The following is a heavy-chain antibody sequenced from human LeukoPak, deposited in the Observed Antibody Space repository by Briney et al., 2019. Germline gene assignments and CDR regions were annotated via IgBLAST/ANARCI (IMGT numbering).Heavy chain of an antibody. CDR3: ARDLTGDRGDY. CDR2: INPSGGST. Sequence: ASVKASCKASGYTFTSYYMHWVRQAPGQGLEWMGIINPSGGSTSYAQKFQGRVTMTRDMSTSTVYMELSSLRSEDTAVYYCARDLTGDRGDYWGQGTLVTVSS. V-gene: IGHV1-46*01. D-gene: IGHD7-27*01. CDR1: GYTFTSYY. J-gene: IGHJ4*02.